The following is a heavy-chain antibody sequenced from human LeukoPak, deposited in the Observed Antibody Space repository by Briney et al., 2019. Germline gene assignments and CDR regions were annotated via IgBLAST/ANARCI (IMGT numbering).Heavy chain of an antibody. V-gene: IGHV3-30-3*01. J-gene: IGHJ4*02. CDR1: GFTFSSYT. CDR2: ISYDGSRK. D-gene: IGHD4-17*01. Sequence: GGSLRLSCAVSGFTFSSYTMHWVRQVPGKGLEWVAFISYDGSRKYYADSVKGRFTISRDNSKNTLYLQMNSLRGEDTAVYYCARDGPYGDLRYYFDYWGQGTLVTVSS. CDR3: ARDGPYGDLRYYFDY.